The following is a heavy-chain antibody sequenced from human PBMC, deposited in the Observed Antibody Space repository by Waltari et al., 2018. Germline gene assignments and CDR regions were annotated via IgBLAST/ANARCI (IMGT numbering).Heavy chain of an antibody. CDR1: GYSFGGYY. CDR2: VNPTNGCT. Sequence: QVHLVQSGAEVKKSGASVKVSCKAYGYSFGGYYLYWVRQAPGKGLEWRVGVNPTNGCTNYAQKFQGRVTMTRDTSINSVYMDLSRLRSDDTAVYFCARGLGGSSPFDYWGRGTLVTVSS. J-gene: IGHJ4*02. V-gene: IGHV1-2*02. CDR3: ARGLGGSSPFDY. D-gene: IGHD3-16*01.